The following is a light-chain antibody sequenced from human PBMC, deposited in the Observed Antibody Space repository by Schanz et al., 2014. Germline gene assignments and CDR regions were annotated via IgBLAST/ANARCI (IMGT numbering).Light chain of an antibody. CDR2: LAF. J-gene: IGKJ3*01. CDR1: HSLLHSNGFTY. V-gene: IGKV2-28*01. CDR3: MQALQTGGRT. Sequence: DIVMTQSPLSLSVTPGEPASISCRSSHSLLHSNGFTYLDWYLHKPGQSPQLLIYLAFNRASGVPDRFSGSGSGTDFTLKITRGEAEDVGVYFCMQALQTGGRTFGPGTKVALK.